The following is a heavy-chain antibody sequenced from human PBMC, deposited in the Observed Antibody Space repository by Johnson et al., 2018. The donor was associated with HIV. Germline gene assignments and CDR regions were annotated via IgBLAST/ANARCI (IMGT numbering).Heavy chain of an antibody. CDR1: GFIFSNAW. J-gene: IGHJ3*02. D-gene: IGHD2/OR15-2a*01. Sequence: EVQLVESGGGLVQPGGSLRLSCAASGFIFSNAWMSWVRQAPGKGLEWVGRIKSKTDGGTTDYAAPVNGRFTISRDDSKNTLYVQMKSLKTEDTAVYYCTTDHYFLDALDIWGQGTMVTVSS. CDR3: TTDHYFLDALDI. V-gene: IGHV3-15*01. CDR2: IKSKTDGGTT.